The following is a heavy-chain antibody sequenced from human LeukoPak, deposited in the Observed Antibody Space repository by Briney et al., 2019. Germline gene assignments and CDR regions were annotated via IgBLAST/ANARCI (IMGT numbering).Heavy chain of an antibody. V-gene: IGHV3-21*01. D-gene: IGHD3-9*01. CDR1: GFTFSSYS. CDR2: ITSSSSI. J-gene: IGHJ4*02. Sequence: GGSLRLSCAASGFTFSSYSMNWVRQAPGKGQEWVSSITSSSSIYYADSVKGRFTISRDNAKNSLYLQMNRLRAEDTAVYYCARVPEYMDILIAYSTTPDYWGQGTLVTVSS. CDR3: ARVPEYMDILIAYSTTPDY.